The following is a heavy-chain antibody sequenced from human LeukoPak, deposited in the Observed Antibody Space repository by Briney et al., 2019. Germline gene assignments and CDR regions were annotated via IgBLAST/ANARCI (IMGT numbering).Heavy chain of an antibody. CDR1: GYTFTSYY. Sequence: ASVKVSCTASGYTFTSYYMHWVRHAPGQGLEWMGIINPSGGSTSYAQKFQGRVTMTRDTSTSTVYMELSSLRSEDTAVYYCGTGDPYDILTGYYFFYWGQGTLVTVSS. CDR3: GTGDPYDILTGYYFFY. D-gene: IGHD3-9*01. V-gene: IGHV1-46*01. CDR2: INPSGGST. J-gene: IGHJ4*02.